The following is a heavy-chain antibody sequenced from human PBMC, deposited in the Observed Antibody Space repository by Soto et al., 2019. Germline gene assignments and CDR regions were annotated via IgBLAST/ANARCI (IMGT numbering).Heavy chain of an antibody. J-gene: IGHJ4*02. D-gene: IGHD6-19*01. V-gene: IGHV4-34*01. Sequence: SETLSLTCAVYGGSFSGYYWSWIRQPPGKGLEWIGEINHSGSTNYNPSLKSRVTISVDTSKNQFSLKLSSVTAADTAVYYCARAPSLAVAGNYFDYWGQGTLVTVSS. CDR2: INHSGST. CDR1: GGSFSGYY. CDR3: ARAPSLAVAGNYFDY.